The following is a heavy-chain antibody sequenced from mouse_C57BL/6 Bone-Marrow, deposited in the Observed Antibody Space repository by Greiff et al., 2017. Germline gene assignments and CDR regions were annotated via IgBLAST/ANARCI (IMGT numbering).Heavy chain of an antibody. J-gene: IGHJ2*01. CDR2: ISSGGSYT. Sequence: EVKVVESGGDLVKPGGSLKLSCAASGFTFSSYGMSWVRQTPDKRLEWVATISSGGSYTYYPDSVKGRFTISRDNAKNTLYLQMSSLKSADTAMYNCARWGLLYYFDYWVQGTTLTVSS. D-gene: IGHD2-3*01. CDR3: ARWGLLYYFDY. CDR1: GFTFSSYG. V-gene: IGHV5-6*01.